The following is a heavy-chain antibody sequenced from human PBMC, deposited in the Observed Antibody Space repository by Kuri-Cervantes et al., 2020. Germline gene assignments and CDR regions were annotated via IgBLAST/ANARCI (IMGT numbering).Heavy chain of an antibody. J-gene: IGHJ6*02. CDR3: ARDLVAAAFPFYYYYYGMDV. D-gene: IGHD2-15*01. Sequence: ASVKVSCKGSGYSFTGYYIYWVRQAPGQGLEWMGWINPNTGGTKYAQKFQGRDTMTRDTSISTAYMELSRLRSDDTAVYYCARDLVAAAFPFYYYYYGMDVWGQGTTVTVSS. CDR1: GYSFTGYY. V-gene: IGHV1-2*02. CDR2: INPNTGGT.